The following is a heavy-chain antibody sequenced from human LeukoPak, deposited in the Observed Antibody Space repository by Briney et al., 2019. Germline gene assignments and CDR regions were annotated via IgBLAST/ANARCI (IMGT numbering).Heavy chain of an antibody. Sequence: PSETLSLTCTVSGGSISSSSYYWGWIRQPPGKGLEWIGGIYYSGSTYYNPSLKSRVTISVDTSKNQFSLKLSSVTAADAAVYYCARYMEGGYYYVCAFDIWGQGTMVTVSS. J-gene: IGHJ3*02. D-gene: IGHD3-22*01. CDR2: IYYSGST. V-gene: IGHV4-39*01. CDR3: ARYMEGGYYYVCAFDI. CDR1: GGSISSSSYY.